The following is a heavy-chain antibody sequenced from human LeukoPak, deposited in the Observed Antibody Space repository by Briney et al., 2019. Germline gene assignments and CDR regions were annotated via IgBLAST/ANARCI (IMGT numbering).Heavy chain of an antibody. CDR3: AKPAGSSGSHPYYSYLDV. CDR1: GFTFSTSW. V-gene: IGHV3-23*01. J-gene: IGHJ6*03. Sequence: GGSLRLSCAASGFTFSTSWMSWVRQAPGKGPQWVSLISGGAETIRYSDSVKGRFTISRDNSKNTVHLEMNSLKAEDTAIYYCAKPAGSSGSHPYYSYLDVWGKGTTVTVSS. CDR2: ISGGAETI. D-gene: IGHD1-26*01.